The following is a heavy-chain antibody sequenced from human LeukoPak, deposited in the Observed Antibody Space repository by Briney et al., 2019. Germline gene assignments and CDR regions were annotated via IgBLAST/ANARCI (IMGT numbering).Heavy chain of an antibody. CDR1: GGSITSYY. CDR2: INHSEST. D-gene: IGHD6-25*01. J-gene: IGHJ5*02. CDR3: VTGFERLLDP. V-gene: IGHV4-59*01. Sequence: LETLSLTCAVSGGSITSYYWNWIRQPPGKGLEWIGYINHSESTNYNPPLRSRVTISADTSKNQFSLKLSSVTAAEPAEYYVVTGFERLLDPWGQGTLVTVSS.